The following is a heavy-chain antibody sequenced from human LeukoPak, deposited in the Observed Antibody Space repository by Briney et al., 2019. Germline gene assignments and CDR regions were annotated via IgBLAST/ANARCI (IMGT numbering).Heavy chain of an antibody. J-gene: IGHJ4*02. CDR3: ARFSTAMVPSY. CDR1: GGSFSGYY. V-gene: IGHV4-34*01. D-gene: IGHD5-18*01. Sequence: PSETLSLTCAVYGGSFSGYYWSWIRQPPGKGLEWIGEINHSGSTNYNPSLKSRVTISVDTSKNQFSLKLSSVTAADTAVYYCARFSTAMVPSYWGQGTLVTVSS. CDR2: INHSGST.